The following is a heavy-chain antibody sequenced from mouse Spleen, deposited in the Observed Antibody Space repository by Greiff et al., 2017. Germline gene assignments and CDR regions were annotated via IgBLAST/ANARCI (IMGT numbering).Heavy chain of an antibody. Sequence: QVQLQQPGTELVKPGASVKLSCKASGYTFTSYWMHWVKQRPGQGLEWIGNINPSNGGTNYNEKFKSKATLTVDKSSSTAYMQLSSLTSEDSAVYYCARHYSYYSYDGGVCYAMDYWGQGTSVTVSS. D-gene: IGHD2-12*01. CDR2: INPSNGGT. CDR3: ARHYSYYSYDGGVCYAMDY. J-gene: IGHJ4*01. V-gene: IGHV1-53*01. CDR1: GYTFTSYW.